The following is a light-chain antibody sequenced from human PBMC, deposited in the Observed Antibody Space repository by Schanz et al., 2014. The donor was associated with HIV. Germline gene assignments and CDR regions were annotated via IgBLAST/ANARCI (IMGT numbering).Light chain of an antibody. J-gene: IGKJ4*01. CDR1: QSVSNNF. CDR3: QQYGRSPLT. CDR2: GTS. V-gene: IGKV3-20*01. Sequence: EIVMTQSPATLSVSPGERATLSCRASQSVSNNFLAWYQQRPGQAPRLLIFGTSTRTTGIPDRFNGSGSGTDFTLTISRLEPEDFAVFYCQQYGRSPLTFGGGTKVEIK.